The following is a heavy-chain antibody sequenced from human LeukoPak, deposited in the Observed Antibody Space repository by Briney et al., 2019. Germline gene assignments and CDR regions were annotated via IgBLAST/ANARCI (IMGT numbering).Heavy chain of an antibody. V-gene: IGHV3-23*01. D-gene: IGHD4-17*01. CDR2: ISGSGGST. J-gene: IGHJ4*02. CDR3: AKGTTVTTGKNDFDY. Sequence: GGSLRLSCAASGFTFSSYAMSWVRQAPGKGLEGVSAISGSGGSTYYADSVKGRFTISRDNSKNTLYLQMNSLRAEDTAVYYCAKGTTVTTGKNDFDYWGQGTLVTVSS. CDR1: GFTFSSYA.